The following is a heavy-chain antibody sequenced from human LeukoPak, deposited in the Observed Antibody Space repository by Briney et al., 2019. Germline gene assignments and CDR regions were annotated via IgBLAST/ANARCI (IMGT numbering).Heavy chain of an antibody. CDR3: AIMHGYYDGSGYWVQ. V-gene: IGHV3-23*01. Sequence: GGSLRLSCAASGFTFGSYAMSWVRQAPGKGLEWVSFISPSGDRTSNADSVEGRFTISRDNPRNTLYLQMNSLRDEDTAVYYCAIMHGYYDGSGYWVQWGQGTLVTVS. CDR2: ISPSGDRT. J-gene: IGHJ4*02. D-gene: IGHD3-22*01. CDR1: GFTFGSYA.